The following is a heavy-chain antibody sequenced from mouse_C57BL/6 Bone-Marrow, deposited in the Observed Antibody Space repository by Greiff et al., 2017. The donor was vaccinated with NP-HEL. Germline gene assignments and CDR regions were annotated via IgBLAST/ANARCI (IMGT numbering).Heavy chain of an antibody. CDR1: GYSITSDY. J-gene: IGHJ2*01. CDR3: ARFRRYYFDY. Sequence: EVKLVESGPGLAKPSQSLSLSCSVTGYSITSDYWNWIRKFPGNKLEYMGYISYSGSTYYNPSLKSRISITRDTSKNQYYLQLISVTTEDTATYYCARFRRYYFDYWGQGTALTVSS. V-gene: IGHV3-8*01. CDR2: ISYSGST.